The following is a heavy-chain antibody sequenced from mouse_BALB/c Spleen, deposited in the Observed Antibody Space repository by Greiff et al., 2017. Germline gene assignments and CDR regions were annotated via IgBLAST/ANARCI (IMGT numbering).Heavy chain of an antibody. CDR2: ISYSGST. Sequence: EVKLVESGPGLVKPSQSLSLTCTVTGYSITSDYAWNWIRQFPGNKLEWMGYISYSGSTSYNPSLKSRISITRDTSKNQFFLQLNSVTTEDTATYYCARKKDITTIFDYWGQGTTLTVSS. CDR1: GYSITSDYA. V-gene: IGHV3-2*02. CDR3: ARKKDITTIFDY. D-gene: IGHD1-1*01. J-gene: IGHJ2*01.